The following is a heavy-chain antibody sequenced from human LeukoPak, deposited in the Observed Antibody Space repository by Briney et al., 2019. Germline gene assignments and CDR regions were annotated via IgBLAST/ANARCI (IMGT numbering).Heavy chain of an antibody. D-gene: IGHD3-22*01. CDR3: ATLEAYYYDSSGDYYEGDWFDP. CDR2: INHSGST. Sequence: SETLSLTCAVYGGSFSGYYWSWIRQPPGKGLEWIGEINHSGSTNYNPSLKSRVTISVDTSKNQFSLNLRSVTAADTAVYCCATLEAYYYDSSGDYYEGDWFDPWGQGTLVTVSS. J-gene: IGHJ5*02. CDR1: GGSFSGYY. V-gene: IGHV4-34*01.